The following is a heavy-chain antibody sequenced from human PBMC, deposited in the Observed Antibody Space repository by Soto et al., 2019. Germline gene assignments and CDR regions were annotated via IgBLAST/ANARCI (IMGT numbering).Heavy chain of an antibody. CDR3: AKGFSSGSGGSCYSRLLS. Sequence: EVQLVESGGGLVQPGRSLRLSCAASGFTFDDYAMHWVRQAPGKGLEWVSGISWNSGSIGYADSVKGRFTISRDNAKNSVYLQMNSLSAEDTALYYCAKGFSSGSGGSCYSRLLSWGQGTLVTVSS. J-gene: IGHJ4*02. V-gene: IGHV3-9*01. CDR1: GFTFDDYA. D-gene: IGHD2-15*01. CDR2: ISWNSGSI.